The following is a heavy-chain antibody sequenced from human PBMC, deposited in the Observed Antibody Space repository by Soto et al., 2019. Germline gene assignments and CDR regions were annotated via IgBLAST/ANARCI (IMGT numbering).Heavy chain of an antibody. V-gene: IGHV4-59*01. J-gene: IGHJ5*02. CDR2: IHYSGST. CDR3: ARVVVVVPAAIEVIWFDP. CDR1: GGSISIYY. Sequence: PSETLSLTCTLSGGSISIYYWSWIRQPPGKGLEWSGYIHYSGSTNYNPSRKSRVTISVDTSKNQFSLKLSSVTPADTAVYYCARVVVVVPAAIEVIWFDPWGQGTLVTVSS. D-gene: IGHD2-2*02.